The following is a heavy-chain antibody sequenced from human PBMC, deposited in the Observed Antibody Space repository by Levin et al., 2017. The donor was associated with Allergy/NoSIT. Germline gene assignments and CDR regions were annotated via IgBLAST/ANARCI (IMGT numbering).Heavy chain of an antibody. Sequence: PGGSLRLSCAASGFQFSLYGMHWVRQAPGKGLEWVALIVFDGNDQYYADSVKGRFTISRDNSKNTLYLQMSSLREKDTAIYYCAKRGYCSGNTCKSHDVIDVWGQGTLVIVSS. CDR2: IVFDGNDQ. J-gene: IGHJ3*01. CDR1: GFQFSLYG. V-gene: IGHV3-30*18. D-gene: IGHD2-15*01. CDR3: AKRGYCSGNTCKSHDVIDV.